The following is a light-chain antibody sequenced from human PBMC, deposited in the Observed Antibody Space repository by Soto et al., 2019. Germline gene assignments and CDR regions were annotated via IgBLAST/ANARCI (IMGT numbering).Light chain of an antibody. J-gene: IGLJ3*02. CDR3: ETWDTNTWV. V-gene: IGLV4-60*01. CDR2: LEGSGSY. CDR1: SGHSSYI. Sequence: QPVLTQSSSASASLGSSVKLTCTLSSGHSSYIIAWHQQQPGKAPRYLMKLEGSGSYNKGSGLPDRFSGSSSGADRYLTISNLQLEDEAGYYCETWDTNTWVFGGGTKLTVL.